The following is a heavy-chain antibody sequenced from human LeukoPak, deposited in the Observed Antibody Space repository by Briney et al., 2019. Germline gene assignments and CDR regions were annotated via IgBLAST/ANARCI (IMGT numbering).Heavy chain of an antibody. J-gene: IGHJ4*02. CDR3: ARDFLYDILTGSSLPFDY. D-gene: IGHD3-9*01. CDR2: ISSSSSYI. CDR1: GFTFSSYS. V-gene: IGHV3-21*01. Sequence: KAGGSLRLSCAASGFTFSSYSMNWVRQAPGKGLEWVSSISSSSSYIYYADSVKGRFTISRDNAKNSLYLQMNSLRAEDTAVYYCARDFLYDILTGSSLPFDYWGQGTLITVSS.